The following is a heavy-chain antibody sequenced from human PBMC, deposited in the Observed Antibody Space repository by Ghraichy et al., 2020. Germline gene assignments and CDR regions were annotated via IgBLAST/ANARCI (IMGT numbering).Heavy chain of an antibody. CDR3: ARAGGSSSFYYSGMDV. V-gene: IGHV3-74*01. CDR1: GFSFSNYW. D-gene: IGHD6-13*01. Sequence: GESLNISCAASGFSFSNYWMHWVHQVPGKGLVWVSRMYSDGSSAIYADSVKGRFTISRDNAKNTLFLQMSSLRVEDTAVYYCARAGGSSSFYYSGMDVWGHGTTVIVSS. J-gene: IGHJ6*02. CDR2: MYSDGSSA.